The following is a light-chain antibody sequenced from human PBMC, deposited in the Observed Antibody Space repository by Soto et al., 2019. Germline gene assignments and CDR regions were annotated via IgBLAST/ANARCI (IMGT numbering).Light chain of an antibody. J-gene: IGKJ1*01. V-gene: IGKV3-20*01. CDR3: QQYGSSPWT. Sequence: EIVLTQSPGTLSLSPGERATLSCRASQSVSSTYLAWYQQKPGQAPRLLIYGASSRATGIPDRFSGSASGTDFTLTINRLEPEDFAVYYCQQYGSSPWTFGQGTKVEIK. CDR1: QSVSSTY. CDR2: GAS.